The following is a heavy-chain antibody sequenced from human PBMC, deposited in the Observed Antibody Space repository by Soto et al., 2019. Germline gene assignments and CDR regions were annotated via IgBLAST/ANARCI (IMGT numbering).Heavy chain of an antibody. J-gene: IGHJ4*02. CDR1: GFSLSTSGVG. CDR3: AHKGPEDWPLDY. V-gene: IGHV2-5*02. Sequence: QITLKESGPTLVRPTQTLTLTCAFSGFSLSTSGVGVGWIRQPPGKALEWLAVIYWDDSKHYSPSLRSRLTITNDASKTQVVLTMTTMDPMDTGTYYCAHKGPEDWPLDYWGQGTLVTVSS. CDR2: IYWDDSK. D-gene: IGHD3-9*01.